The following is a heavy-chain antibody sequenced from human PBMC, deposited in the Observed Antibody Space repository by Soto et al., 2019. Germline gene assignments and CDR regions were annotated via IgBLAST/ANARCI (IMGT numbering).Heavy chain of an antibody. D-gene: IGHD3-3*01. CDR3: AKDLGYDFWSGYYTGVYYYYGVDV. J-gene: IGHJ6*02. CDR1: GFTFSSYA. Sequence: EVQLLESGGGLVQPGGSLRLSCAASGFTFSSYAMSWVRQAPGKGLEWVSAISGSGGSTYYADCVKGRFTISRDNSKNTLYLQMNSLRAEDTAVYYCAKDLGYDFWSGYYTGVYYYYGVDVWGQGTTVTVSS. CDR2: ISGSGGST. V-gene: IGHV3-23*01.